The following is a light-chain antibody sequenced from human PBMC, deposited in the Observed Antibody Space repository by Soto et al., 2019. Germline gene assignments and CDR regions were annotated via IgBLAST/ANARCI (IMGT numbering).Light chain of an antibody. CDR3: MQATEFPIT. CDR1: RSLVSSNGNTY. V-gene: IGKV2-24*01. Sequence: DIVMTQTPLSSPVTLGQPASISCRSSRSLVSSNGNTYLGWLQQRPGQPPRLLIYKISERFSGVPDRSSGSGAGTDFTLKISRVEAEDVGVYYCMQATEFPITFGQGTRLELK. J-gene: IGKJ5*01. CDR2: KIS.